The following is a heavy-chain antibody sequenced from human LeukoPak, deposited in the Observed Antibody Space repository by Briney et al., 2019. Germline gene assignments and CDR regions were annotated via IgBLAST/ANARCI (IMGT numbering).Heavy chain of an antibody. V-gene: IGHV4-34*01. CDR3: ARGYSSSSEPFDY. Sequence: SETLSLTCAVYGGSFSGYYWSWIRQPPGKGLEWIGEINHSGSTNYNPSLKSRVTISVDTSKNQFSLKLSSVTAADTAVYYCARGYSSSSEPFDYWGQGTLVTVSS. CDR1: GGSFSGYY. J-gene: IGHJ4*02. CDR2: INHSGST. D-gene: IGHD6-6*01.